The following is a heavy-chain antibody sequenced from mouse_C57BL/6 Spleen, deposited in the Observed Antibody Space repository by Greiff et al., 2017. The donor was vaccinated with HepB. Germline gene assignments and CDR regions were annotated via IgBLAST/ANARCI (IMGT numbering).Heavy chain of an antibody. J-gene: IGHJ4*01. Sequence: VQLQQSGPELVKPGDSVKISCKASGYSFTGYFMNWVMQSHGKSLEWIGRINPYNGDTFYNQKFKGKATLTVDKSSSTAHMELRSLTSEDSAVYYCARGDYGSSDYYAMDYWGQGTSVTVSS. V-gene: IGHV1-20*01. CDR3: ARGDYGSSDYYAMDY. CDR2: INPYNGDT. D-gene: IGHD1-1*01. CDR1: GYSFTGYF.